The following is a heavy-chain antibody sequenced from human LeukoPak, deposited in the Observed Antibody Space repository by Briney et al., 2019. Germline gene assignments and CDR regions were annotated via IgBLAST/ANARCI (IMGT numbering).Heavy chain of an antibody. CDR3: ARVSVEGTTWYFDL. J-gene: IGHJ2*01. CDR2: IYYSGST. D-gene: IGHD2-2*01. CDR1: GGSISSGGYY. Sequence: SETLSLTCTVSGGSISSGGYYWSWIRQQPGKGLEWIGYIYYSGSTYYNPSLKSRVTISVDTSKNQFSLKLSSVTAADTAVYYCARVSVEGTTWYFDLWGRGTLVTVSS. V-gene: IGHV4-31*03.